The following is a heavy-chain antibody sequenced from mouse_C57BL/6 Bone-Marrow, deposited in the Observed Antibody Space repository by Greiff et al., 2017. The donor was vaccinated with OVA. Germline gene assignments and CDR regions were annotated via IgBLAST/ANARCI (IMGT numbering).Heavy chain of an antibody. D-gene: IGHD2-1*01. CDR2: IYPGGGYT. J-gene: IGHJ1*03. Sequence: QVQLKESGAELVRPGTSVKMSCKASGYTFTNYWIGWAKQRPGHGLEWIGDIYPGGGYTNYNEKFKGKATLTADKSSSTAYMQFSSLTSEDSAIYYCASGNYGYWYFDVWGTGTTVTVSS. CDR1: GYTFTNYW. CDR3: ASGNYGYWYFDV. V-gene: IGHV1-63*01.